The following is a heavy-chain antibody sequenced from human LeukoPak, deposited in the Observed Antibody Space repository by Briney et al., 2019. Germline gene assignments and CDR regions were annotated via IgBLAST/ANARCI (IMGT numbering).Heavy chain of an antibody. Sequence: ASVKVSCKASGYTFTNSDINWVRQAAGQGLEWMGIINPSGGSTSYAQKFQGRVTMTRDTSTSTVYMELSSLRSEDTAVYYCARDKKAIAAAVPPGAFDIWGQGTMVTVSS. V-gene: IGHV1-46*01. D-gene: IGHD6-13*01. J-gene: IGHJ3*02. CDR3: ARDKKAIAAAVPPGAFDI. CDR2: INPSGGST. CDR1: GYTFTNSD.